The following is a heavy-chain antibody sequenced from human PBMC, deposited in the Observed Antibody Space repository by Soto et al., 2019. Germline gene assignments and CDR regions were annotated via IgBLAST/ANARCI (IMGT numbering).Heavy chain of an antibody. V-gene: IGHV1-18*01. CDR1: GYTFTSYG. D-gene: IGHD4-17*01. CDR2: ISADNGKT. Sequence: GASVKVSCKASGYTFTSYGISWVRQAPGQGLEWMGGISADNGKTNYAQKLQGRVTMTADTSTDTAYMELSSLRSEDTAVYYCATVPDYGDFPFDYWGQGTLVTVS. J-gene: IGHJ4*02. CDR3: ATVPDYGDFPFDY.